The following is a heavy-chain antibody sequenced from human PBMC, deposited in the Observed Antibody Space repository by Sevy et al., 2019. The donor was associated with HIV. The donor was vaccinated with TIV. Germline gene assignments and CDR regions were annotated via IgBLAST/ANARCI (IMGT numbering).Heavy chain of an antibody. V-gene: IGHV3-30-3*01. J-gene: IGHJ4*02. CDR3: GRDNLPYASSGFSAGFDY. CDR2: ISYDGSNK. Sequence: GGSLRLSCAASGFTFSSYAMHWVRQAPGKGLEWVAVISYDGSNKYYADSVKGRFTISRDNSKNTLYLQMNSLRAEETAAYYCGRDNLPYASSGFSAGFDYWGQGTLVTVSS. D-gene: IGHD3-22*01. CDR1: GFTFSSYA.